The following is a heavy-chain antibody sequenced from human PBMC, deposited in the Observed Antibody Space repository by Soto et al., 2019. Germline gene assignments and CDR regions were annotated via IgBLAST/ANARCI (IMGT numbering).Heavy chain of an antibody. D-gene: IGHD6-13*01. V-gene: IGHV1-69*13. CDR3: ARDATSIAAADMTVGYNWFDP. J-gene: IGHJ5*02. CDR1: GGTFSSYA. Sequence: SVKVSCKASGGTFSSYAISWVRQAPGQGLEWMGGIIPIFGTANYAQKFQGRVTITADESTSTAYMELSSLRSEDTAVYYCARDATSIAAADMTVGYNWFDPWGQGTLVTVSS. CDR2: IIPIFGTA.